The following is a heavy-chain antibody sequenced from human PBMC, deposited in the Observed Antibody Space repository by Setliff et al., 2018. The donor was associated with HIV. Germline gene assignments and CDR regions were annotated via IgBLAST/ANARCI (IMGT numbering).Heavy chain of an antibody. CDR2: IYWDDDK. CDR1: GASISSTIW. J-gene: IGHJ4*02. Sequence: TLSLTCAVSGASISSTIWWSWVRQSPGKGLEWLALIYWDDDKRYRSSLKSRLTITKDTSKNQVVLTMTNMDPVDTATYYCVLREGFGGDYFDYWGQGTLVTVSS. V-gene: IGHV2-5*08. CDR3: VLREGFGGDYFDY. D-gene: IGHD3-10*01.